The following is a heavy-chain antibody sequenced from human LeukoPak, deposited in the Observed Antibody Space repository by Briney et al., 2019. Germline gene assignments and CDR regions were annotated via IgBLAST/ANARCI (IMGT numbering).Heavy chain of an antibody. Sequence: ASVKVSCKVSGYTLTELSMHWVRQAPGKGLEWMGGFDPEDGETIYAQKFQGRVTMTEDTSTDTAYMELSSLRSEDTAVYYCARAQYCSGGSCYFEGVVYYYYGMDVWGQGTTVTVSS. CDR3: ARAQYCSGGSCYFEGVVYYYYGMDV. J-gene: IGHJ6*02. D-gene: IGHD2-15*01. CDR2: FDPEDGET. CDR1: GYTLTELS. V-gene: IGHV1-24*01.